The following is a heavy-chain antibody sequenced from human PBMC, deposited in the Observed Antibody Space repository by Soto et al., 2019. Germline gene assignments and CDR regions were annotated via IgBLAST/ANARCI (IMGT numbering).Heavy chain of an antibody. CDR3: ARQATAYYYVDV. CDR1: GYIFTSYW. Sequence: GESLKISCMGSGYIFTSYWIGWVRQMPGKGLEWMGIIYPGDSDTRYSPSFQGQVTISFDKSISTAYLQLSSLKASDTAMYYCARQATAYYYVDVWGKGTTVTVSS. CDR2: IYPGDSDT. V-gene: IGHV5-51*01. J-gene: IGHJ6*03. D-gene: IGHD1-26*01.